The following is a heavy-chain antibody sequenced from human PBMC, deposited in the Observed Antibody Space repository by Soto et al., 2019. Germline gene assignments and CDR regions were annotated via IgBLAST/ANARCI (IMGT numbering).Heavy chain of an antibody. D-gene: IGHD3-22*01. CDR2: IIPIFGTA. J-gene: IGHJ4*02. Sequence: GASVKVSCKASGGTFSSYAISWVRQAPGQGLEWMGRIIPIFGTANYAQKFQGRVTITADESTSTAYMELSSLRSEDTAVYYCARDHYYDSSGYYSFDYWGQGTLVTVSS. CDR1: GGTFSSYA. V-gene: IGHV1-69*13. CDR3: ARDHYYDSSGYYSFDY.